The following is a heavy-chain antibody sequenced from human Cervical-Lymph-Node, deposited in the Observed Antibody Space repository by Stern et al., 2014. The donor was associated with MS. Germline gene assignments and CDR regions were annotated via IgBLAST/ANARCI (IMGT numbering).Heavy chain of an antibody. CDR1: GGSISSSSYY. D-gene: IGHD5-24*01. J-gene: IGHJ4*02. V-gene: IGHV4-39*01. Sequence: QLQLQESGPGLVKPSETLSLTCTVSGGSISSSSYYWGWIRQPPGKGLEWIGSIYYSGSTYYNPSLKSRVTISVDTSKNQFSLKLSFVTAADTAVYYCARQARWLQSPSFDYWGQGTLVTVSS. CDR2: IYYSGST. CDR3: ARQARWLQSPSFDY.